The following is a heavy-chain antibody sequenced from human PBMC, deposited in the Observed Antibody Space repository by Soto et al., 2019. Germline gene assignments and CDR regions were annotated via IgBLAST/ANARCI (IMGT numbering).Heavy chain of an antibody. CDR3: ARSLVVVTAIDGMDV. J-gene: IGHJ6*02. V-gene: IGHV4-39*01. D-gene: IGHD2-21*02. CDR1: GGSISSSSYY. Sequence: PSETLSLTCTVSGGSISSSSYYWGWIRQPPGKGLEWIGSIYCSGSTYYNPSLKSRVTISVDTSKNQFSLKLSSVTAADTAVYYCARSLVVVTAIDGMDVWGQGTTVTVSS. CDR2: IYCSGST.